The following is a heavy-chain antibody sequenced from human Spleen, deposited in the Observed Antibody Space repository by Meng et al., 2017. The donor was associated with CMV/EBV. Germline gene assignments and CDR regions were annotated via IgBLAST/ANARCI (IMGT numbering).Heavy chain of an antibody. CDR3: ARVFAHYDFWSGPLDY. D-gene: IGHD3-3*01. J-gene: IGHJ4*02. CDR1: GYTFTDYY. V-gene: IGHV1-2*02. Sequence: ASVKVSCKASGYTFTDYYMHWVRQAPGQGLEWMGWINPNSGGTNYAQKFQGRVTMTRDTSISTAYMELSRLRSDDTAVYYCARVFAHYDFWSGPLDYWGQGTLVTVSS. CDR2: INPNSGGT.